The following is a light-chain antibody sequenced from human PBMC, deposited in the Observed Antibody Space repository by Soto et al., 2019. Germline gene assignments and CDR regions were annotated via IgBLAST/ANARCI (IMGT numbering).Light chain of an antibody. V-gene: IGKV3-15*01. Sequence: EIVMTQSPATLSVSPGERATLSCRASQSVSSNLAWYQQKPGQAPRLLIYAASTRATVIPARFSSSGAGTEFILTSSRLQVEDFAVYYCQQYNNWLRTFGQGTKVEIK. J-gene: IGKJ1*01. CDR2: AAS. CDR1: QSVSSN. CDR3: QQYNNWLRT.